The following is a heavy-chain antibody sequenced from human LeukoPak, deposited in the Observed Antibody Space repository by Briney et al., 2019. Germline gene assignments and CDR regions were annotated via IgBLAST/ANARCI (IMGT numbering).Heavy chain of an antibody. CDR1: GYTFTGYY. V-gene: IGHV1-2*02. J-gene: IGHJ4*02. CDR3: ARDFGFGWNVLRYFKKSEAGYYFDY. D-gene: IGHD3-9*01. Sequence: ASVKVSCKASGYTFTGYYMHWVRQAPGQGLEWMGWINPNSGGTNYARKFQGRVTMTRDTSISTAYMELSRLRSDDTAVYYCARDFGFGWNVLRYFKKSEAGYYFDYWGQGTLVTVSS. CDR2: INPNSGGT.